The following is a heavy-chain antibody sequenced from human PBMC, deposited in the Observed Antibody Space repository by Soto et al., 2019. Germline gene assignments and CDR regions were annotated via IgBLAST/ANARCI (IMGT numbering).Heavy chain of an antibody. D-gene: IGHD3-10*01. V-gene: IGHV3-30-3*01. Sequence: QVQLVESGGGVVQPGRSLRLSCAASGFTFSSYAMHWVRQAPGKGLEWVAVISYDGSNKYYADSVKGRFTISRDNSKNTLYLQINSLRAEDTPVYYCARESITMVRGVIGSFDYWGQGTLVTVSS. CDR2: ISYDGSNK. CDR3: ARESITMVRGVIGSFDY. J-gene: IGHJ4*02. CDR1: GFTFSSYA.